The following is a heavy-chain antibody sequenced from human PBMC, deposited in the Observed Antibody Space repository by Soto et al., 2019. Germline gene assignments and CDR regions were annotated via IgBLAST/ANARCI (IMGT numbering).Heavy chain of an antibody. CDR3: SREGYCSGGSCYLEKYYFDY. Sequence: ASVKVSCKASGYTFTSYAMHWVRQAPGQRLEWMGWINAGNGNTKYSQKFQDRVTITRDTSASTAYMELSSLRSEDTAVYYFSREGYCSGGSCYLEKYYFDYWGQGTLVTVSS. V-gene: IGHV1-3*01. CDR2: INAGNGNT. CDR1: GYTFTSYA. D-gene: IGHD2-15*01. J-gene: IGHJ4*02.